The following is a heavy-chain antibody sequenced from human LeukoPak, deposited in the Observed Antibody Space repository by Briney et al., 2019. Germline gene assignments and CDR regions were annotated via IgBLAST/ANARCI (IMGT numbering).Heavy chain of an antibody. Sequence: PGGSLRLSCAASGFTFSDYYMSWIRQAPGKGLEWVSYISSTSSYTNYADSVKGRFTISRDNAKNSLHLQMNSLRAEDTAVYFCASGYTYGSTWFDPWGQGTLVTVSS. CDR1: GFTFSDYY. CDR2: ISSTSSYT. CDR3: ASGYTYGSTWFDP. J-gene: IGHJ5*02. V-gene: IGHV3-11*06. D-gene: IGHD3-10*01.